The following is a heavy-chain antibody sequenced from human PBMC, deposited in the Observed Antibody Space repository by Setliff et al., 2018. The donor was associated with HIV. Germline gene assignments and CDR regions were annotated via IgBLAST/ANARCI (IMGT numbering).Heavy chain of an antibody. J-gene: IGHJ5*02. Sequence: AASVKVSCKASGNTFTNYAMNWVRQAPGQGLEWMGWINTNTGNPMYAQGFTGRFVFSLDITVNTAYLQISSLKTEDTAVYYCARESDDGNFLGWFDPWGQGTLVTVSS. V-gene: IGHV7-4-1*01. CDR1: GNTFTNYA. CDR3: ARESDDGNFLGWFDP. D-gene: IGHD1-26*01. CDR2: INTNTGNP.